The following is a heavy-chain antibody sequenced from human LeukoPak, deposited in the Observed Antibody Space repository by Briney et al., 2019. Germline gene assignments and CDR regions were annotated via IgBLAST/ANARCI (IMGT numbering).Heavy chain of an antibody. CDR1: GGSFSGYY. Sequence: PSETLSLTCAVYGGSFSGYYWSWIRQPPGKGLEWIGEINHSGSTNYNPSLKSRVTISVDTSKNQFSLKLSSVTAADTAVYYCARARGGATATIDDAFDIWGQGTMVTVSS. V-gene: IGHV4-34*01. CDR2: INHSGST. CDR3: ARARGGATATIDDAFDI. J-gene: IGHJ3*02. D-gene: IGHD2-15*01.